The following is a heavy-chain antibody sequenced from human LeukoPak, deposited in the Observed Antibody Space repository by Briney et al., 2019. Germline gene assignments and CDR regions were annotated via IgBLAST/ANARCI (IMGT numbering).Heavy chain of an antibody. D-gene: IGHD6-6*01. J-gene: IGHJ4*02. CDR1: GFTFSSAD. V-gene: IGHV3-13*01. CDR2: IGTGGDT. Sequence: GGSLRLSCAASGFTFSSADLHWVRQVTGKGLEWVSAIGTGGDTYYADSVRGRFTISRDNAKKSLFLQMNSLRADDTALYYCARDPYYSSSSPYFDYWGQGVLVTVSS. CDR3: ARDPYYSSSSPYFDY.